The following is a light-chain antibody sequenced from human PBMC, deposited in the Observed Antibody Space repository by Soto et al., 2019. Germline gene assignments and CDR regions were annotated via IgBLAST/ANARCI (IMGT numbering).Light chain of an antibody. Sequence: AIQMTQSPSSLSASAGDRVIITCRASQGIRNDLGWYQQRPGKAPKLLIYAASRLQSGVPSRFSGSGSGTDFTLTISSLQPEDFATYYCLQDYLYPYTFGQGTKLEI. J-gene: IGKJ2*01. V-gene: IGKV1-6*01. CDR3: LQDYLYPYT. CDR1: QGIRND. CDR2: AAS.